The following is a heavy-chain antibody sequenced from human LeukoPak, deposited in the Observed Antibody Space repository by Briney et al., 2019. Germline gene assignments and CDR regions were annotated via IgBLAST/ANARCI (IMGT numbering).Heavy chain of an antibody. D-gene: IGHD2-21*02. J-gene: IGHJ4*02. CDR2: ISYDGSNK. Sequence: GGSLRLSCAASGFTFSSYAMHWVRQAPGKGLEWVALISYDGSNKYHADSVKGRFTISRDNSKNTLYLQMNSLRAEDTAVYYCASVTGAKPFDYWGQGTLVTVSS. CDR1: GFTFSSYA. V-gene: IGHV3-30*04. CDR3: ASVTGAKPFDY.